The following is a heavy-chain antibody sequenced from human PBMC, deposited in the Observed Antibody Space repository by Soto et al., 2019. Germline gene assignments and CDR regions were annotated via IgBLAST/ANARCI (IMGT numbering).Heavy chain of an antibody. CDR1: GFTFSSYA. CDR2: ISGSGGST. J-gene: IGHJ4*02. CDR3: AKPRMPSITVAVAGFDY. Sequence: GGSLRLSCAASGFTFSSYAMSWVRQAPGKGLEWVSAISGSGGSTYYADSVKGRFTISRDNSKNTLYLQMNSLRAEDTAVYYCAKPRMPSITVAVAGFDYWGQGTLVTVSS. D-gene: IGHD6-19*01. V-gene: IGHV3-23*01.